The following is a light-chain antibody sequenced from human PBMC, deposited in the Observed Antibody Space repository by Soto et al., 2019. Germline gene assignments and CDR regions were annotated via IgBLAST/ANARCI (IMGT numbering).Light chain of an antibody. J-gene: IGKJ2*01. CDR3: QQYGSSPTMYT. CDR2: GAS. CDR1: QSVSSSY. Sequence: EIVLTQSPGTLSLSPGERATLSCRASQSVSSSYLAWYQQKPGQAPRLLIYGASSRATGIPDRFSGSGSGTYFTLTISRLEPEDFAVYYCQQYGSSPTMYTFGQGTKLEIK. V-gene: IGKV3-20*01.